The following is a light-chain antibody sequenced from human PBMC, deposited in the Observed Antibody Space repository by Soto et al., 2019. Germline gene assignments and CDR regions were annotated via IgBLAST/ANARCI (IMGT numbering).Light chain of an antibody. Sequence: QSALTRPPSVSAAPGQKVTISCSGSSSNIGNNYVSWYQQLPGTAPKLLIYENNKRPSGIPDRFSGSKSGTSATLGITGLQTGDEDDYYCGTWDSSLSAGYVFGTGTKVTVL. CDR2: ENN. V-gene: IGLV1-51*02. J-gene: IGLJ1*01. CDR3: GTWDSSLSAGYV. CDR1: SSNIGNNY.